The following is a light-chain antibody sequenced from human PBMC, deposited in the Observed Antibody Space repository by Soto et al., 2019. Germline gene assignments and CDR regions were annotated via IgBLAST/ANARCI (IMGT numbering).Light chain of an antibody. V-gene: IGLV2-14*01. CDR1: RSDVGGYNY. CDR2: DVS. Sequence: QSALTQPASVSGSPGPSITISCTGTRSDVGGYNYVSWYKQRPGKAPKLVIYDVSHRPSGVSNRFFGSKSGNTASLIISGLQAEDEADYYCFSYSTSRARIFGGGTKLTVL. J-gene: IGLJ2*01. CDR3: FSYSTSRARI.